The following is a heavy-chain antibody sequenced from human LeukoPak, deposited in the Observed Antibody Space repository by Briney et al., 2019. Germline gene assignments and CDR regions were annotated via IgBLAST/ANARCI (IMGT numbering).Heavy chain of an antibody. J-gene: IGHJ4*02. V-gene: IGHV4-59*01. CDR2: IYYSGST. D-gene: IGHD6-19*01. CDR1: GGSISSYY. Sequence: SETLSLTCTVSGGSISSYYWSWIRQPPGKGLEWIGYIYYSGSTNYNPSLKSRVTISVDTSKNQFSLKLSSVTAADTAVYYCARGIAVAAHWGQGTLVTVSS. CDR3: ARGIAVAAH.